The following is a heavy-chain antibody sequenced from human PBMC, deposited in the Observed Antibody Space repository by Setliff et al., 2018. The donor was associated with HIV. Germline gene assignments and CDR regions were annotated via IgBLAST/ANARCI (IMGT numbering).Heavy chain of an antibody. J-gene: IGHJ5*02. CDR3: ARDFKRYNSPCRFDP. CDR2: INTSGST. Sequence: SQTLSLTCTVSNGSISSGTFYWNWIRQPAGKGLEWIGRINTSGSTNYNPSLKSRVTISVDKSQNQFSLKLSSVTAADTAVYYCARDFKRYNSPCRFDPWGQGTLVTVSS. CDR1: NGSISSGTFY. D-gene: IGHD6-13*01. V-gene: IGHV4-61*02.